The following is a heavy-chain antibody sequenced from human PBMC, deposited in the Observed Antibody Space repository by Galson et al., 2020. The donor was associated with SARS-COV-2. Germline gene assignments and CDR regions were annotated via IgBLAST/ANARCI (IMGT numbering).Heavy chain of an antibody. Sequence: GGSLRLSCGVSGFIFSTFGKQCVRHAPGKGLERVAFISFDGNNDYYSDSVKGRFTVSRDNSKNTLYLQMNSLRVEDTAVYYCARDRYCSTTTCYNWFDPWGQGTQVTVSS. CDR3: ARDRYCSTTTCYNWFDP. V-gene: IGHV3-33*05. J-gene: IGHJ5*02. CDR2: ISFDGNND. CDR1: GFIFSTFG. D-gene: IGHD2-2*01.